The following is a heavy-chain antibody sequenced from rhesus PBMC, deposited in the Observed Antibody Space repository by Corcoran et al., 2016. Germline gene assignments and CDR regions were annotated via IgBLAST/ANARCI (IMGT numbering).Heavy chain of an antibody. CDR3: ARGYSCDWYCFDY. J-gene: IGHJ4*01. D-gene: IGHD6-31*01. V-gene: IGHV4-80*01. Sequence: QVQLQESGPGLVKPSETLSPPRAVTGASIRGYWWNGVRQAPGKGLEWIGEIDGRSGTTNSNPALRSRVTISKDASKDRFALKLSSVTAAGTAVYFWARGYSCDWYCFDYWGQGVLVTVSA. CDR2: IDGRSGTT. CDR1: GASIRGYW.